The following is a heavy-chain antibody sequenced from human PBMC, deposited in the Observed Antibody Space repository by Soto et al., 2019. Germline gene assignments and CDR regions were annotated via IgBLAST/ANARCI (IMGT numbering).Heavy chain of an antibody. CDR3: TTDNTIDRFPFDY. Sequence: GGSLRLSCAASGFTFSNAWMSWVRQAPGKGLKWVGRIKSKTDGGTTDYAAPVKGRFTISRDDSKNTLYLQMNSLKTEDTAVYYCTTDNTIDRFPFDYWGQGTLVTVSS. CDR1: GFTFSNAW. CDR2: IKSKTDGGTT. J-gene: IGHJ4*02. D-gene: IGHD3-3*01. V-gene: IGHV3-15*07.